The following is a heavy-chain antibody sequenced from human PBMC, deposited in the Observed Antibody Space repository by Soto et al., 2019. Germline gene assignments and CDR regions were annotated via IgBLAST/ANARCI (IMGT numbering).Heavy chain of an antibody. D-gene: IGHD4-17*01. CDR1: GYTFTNFG. J-gene: IGHJ6*02. CDR3: ARDRATVTTDFFYGVDV. CDR2: ISVYNGLK. Sequence: GASVKVSCKASGYTFTNFGVSWVRQAPGQGLEWVGWISVYNGLKEYAQKFQGRVTMTADKTTGTAYLELKSLRSDDTAMYYCARDRATVTTDFFYGVDVWGQGTTVTVSS. V-gene: IGHV1-18*01.